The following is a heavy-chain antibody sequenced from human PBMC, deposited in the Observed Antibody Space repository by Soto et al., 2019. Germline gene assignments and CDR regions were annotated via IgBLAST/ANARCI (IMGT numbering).Heavy chain of an antibody. J-gene: IGHJ6*02. Sequence: GGSLRLSCAASGFTFSNAWMNWVRQAPGKGLEWVGRIKSKTDGGTTDYAAPVKGRFTISRDDSKNTLYLQMNSLKTEDTAVYYCTNDFWSGYYTGYGMDVWGQGTTVTVSS. CDR3: TNDFWSGYYTGYGMDV. D-gene: IGHD3-3*01. CDR2: IKSKTDGGTT. CDR1: GFTFSNAW. V-gene: IGHV3-15*07.